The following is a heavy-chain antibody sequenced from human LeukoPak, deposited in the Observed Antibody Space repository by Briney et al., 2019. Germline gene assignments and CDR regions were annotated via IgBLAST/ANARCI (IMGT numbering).Heavy chain of an antibody. J-gene: IGHJ4*02. Sequence: PGGSLRLSCAASGFTFSGYWMHWVRQAPGKGLVWVSRLNSDGSSITYADSVKGRFTISRDNAKNTLYLQVNSLRAEDTAVYYCARQSYYYYSSGYYYDYWGQGTLVSVSS. CDR1: GFTFSGYW. CDR2: LNSDGSSI. D-gene: IGHD3-22*01. V-gene: IGHV3-74*01. CDR3: ARQSYYYYSSGYYYDY.